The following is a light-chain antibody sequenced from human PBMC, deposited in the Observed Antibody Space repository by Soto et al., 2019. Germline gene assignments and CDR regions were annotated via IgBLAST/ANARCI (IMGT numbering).Light chain of an antibody. CDR2: AAS. CDR1: QSVSTW. Sequence: DFHMTQSPSTLSASLGDRVTITWGASQSVSTWLAWYQQRPGKPPNLLIYAASTFQSGVPSRFSVSGSGTDFTLTISSLKTDDFATYYGQQTYSDPWTFCQGTKVDIK. V-gene: IGKV1-39*01. CDR3: QQTYSDPWT. J-gene: IGKJ1*01.